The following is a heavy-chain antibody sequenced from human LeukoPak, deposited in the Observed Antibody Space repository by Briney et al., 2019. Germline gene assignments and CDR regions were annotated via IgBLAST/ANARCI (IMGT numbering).Heavy chain of an antibody. D-gene: IGHD3-22*01. J-gene: IGHJ4*02. CDR2: IYYSGST. Sequence: PSETLSLTCTVSGGSIRSNSYYWGWIRQPPGKGLEWIGSIYYSGSTYYNPSLKSRVTIFVDTSKNQFSLKLSSVTAADTAVYYCARRPSYYYDSSGYAIWGQGTLVTVSS. CDR1: GGSIRSNSYY. V-gene: IGHV4-39*01. CDR3: ARRPSYYYDSSGYAI.